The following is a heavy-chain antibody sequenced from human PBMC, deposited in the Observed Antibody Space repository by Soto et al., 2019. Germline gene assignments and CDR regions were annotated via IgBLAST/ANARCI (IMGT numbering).Heavy chain of an antibody. CDR3: ARDTRIAVAGPKDGNWFAP. D-gene: IGHD6-19*01. CDR2: IYYSGST. V-gene: IGHV4-61*01. CDR1: GGSVSSGSYY. J-gene: IGHJ5*02. Sequence: QVQLQESGPGLVKPSETLSLTCTVSGGSVSSGSYYWSWIRQPPGKGLEWIGYIYYSGSTNYNPSRTNRFAPSVDTSRTPSSLTLSSVTAADTAAYYCARDTRIAVAGPKDGNWFAPWGQGTLVTVSS.